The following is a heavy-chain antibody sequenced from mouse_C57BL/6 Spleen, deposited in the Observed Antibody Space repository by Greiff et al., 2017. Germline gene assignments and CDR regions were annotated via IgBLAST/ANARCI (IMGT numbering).Heavy chain of an antibody. CDR1: GFSLTSYG. CDR2: IWRGGST. Sequence: VQLQQSGPGLVQPSQSLSITCTVSGFSLTSYGVHWVRQSPGKGLEWLGVIWRGGSTDYNAAFMSRPSITKDNSKSQVFFKMNSLQADDTAIYYCAKRGTTVQGYAMDYWGQGTSVTVSS. D-gene: IGHD1-1*01. V-gene: IGHV2-5*01. J-gene: IGHJ4*01. CDR3: AKRGTTVQGYAMDY.